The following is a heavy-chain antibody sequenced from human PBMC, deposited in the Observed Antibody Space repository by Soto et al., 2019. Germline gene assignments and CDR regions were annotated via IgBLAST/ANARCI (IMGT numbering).Heavy chain of an antibody. CDR3: ARLTDYDSSPRDYYYYGMDV. J-gene: IGHJ6*02. D-gene: IGHD3-22*01. CDR2: IIPIFGTA. Sequence: SVKVSCKASGGTFSSYAISWVRQAPGQGLEWMGGIIPIFGTANYAQKFQGRVTITADESTSTAYMELSSLRSEDTAVYYCARLTDYDSSPRDYYYYGMDVWGQGTTVTVSS. CDR1: GGTFSSYA. V-gene: IGHV1-69*13.